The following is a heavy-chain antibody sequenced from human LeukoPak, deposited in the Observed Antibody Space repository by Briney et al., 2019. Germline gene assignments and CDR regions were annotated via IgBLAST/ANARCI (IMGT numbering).Heavy chain of an antibody. J-gene: IGHJ4*02. CDR3: ATEGGYCGGDCYFY. CDR1: GSSISSYY. D-gene: IGHD2-21*02. Sequence: PSETLSLTCTVSGSSISSYYWSWIRQPPGKGLEWIGHIYYSGSANYNPSLKSRVTISVDTSKNQFSLKLSSVTAADTAVCYCATEGGYCGGDCYFYWGPGALVTVSS. V-gene: IGHV4-59*01. CDR2: IYYSGSA.